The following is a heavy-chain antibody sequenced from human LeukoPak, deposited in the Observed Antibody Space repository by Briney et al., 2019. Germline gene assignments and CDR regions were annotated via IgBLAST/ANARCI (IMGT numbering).Heavy chain of an antibody. Sequence: GGSLRLSCAASGFTFSSYWMHWVRQAPGKGLVWVSRINSDGSSTSYADSVKGRFTISRDNSKNTLYLQMNSLRAEDTAVYYCAPRPFYDFWSGYFPSDPWGQGTLVTVSS. J-gene: IGHJ5*02. D-gene: IGHD3-3*01. CDR2: INSDGSST. V-gene: IGHV3-74*01. CDR3: APRPFYDFWSGYFPSDP. CDR1: GFTFSSYW.